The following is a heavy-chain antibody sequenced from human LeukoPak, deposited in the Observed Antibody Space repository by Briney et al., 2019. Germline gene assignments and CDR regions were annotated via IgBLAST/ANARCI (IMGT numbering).Heavy chain of an antibody. J-gene: IGHJ4*02. CDR3: AHKGRGSGSYTM. Sequence: SGPTLLKPTQTLTLTFTFSGFSLSTPGVAVAWIRQPPGKALEWLSVTYWNNDKSYIPSLKNRLTITQDTSKNQVILIMANMDPVDTGTYYCAHKGRGSGSYTMWGQGTLVTVSS. V-gene: IGHV2-5*01. CDR2: TYWNNDK. D-gene: IGHD3-10*01. CDR1: GFSLSTPGVA.